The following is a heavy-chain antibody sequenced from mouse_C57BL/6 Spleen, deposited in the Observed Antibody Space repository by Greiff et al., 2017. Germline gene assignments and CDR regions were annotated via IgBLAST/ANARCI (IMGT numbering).Heavy chain of an antibody. CDR2: ISSGSSTI. CDR1: GFTFSDYG. V-gene: IGHV5-17*01. J-gene: IGHJ1*03. D-gene: IGHD4-1*01. CDR3: ARGLGRWYFDV. Sequence: EVKLMESGGGLVKPGGSLKLSCAASGFTFSDYGMHWVRQAPEKGLEWVAYISSGSSTIYYADTVQGRFTISRDNAKNTLFLQMTSLRSEDTAMYYCARGLGRWYFDVWGTGPTVTVSS.